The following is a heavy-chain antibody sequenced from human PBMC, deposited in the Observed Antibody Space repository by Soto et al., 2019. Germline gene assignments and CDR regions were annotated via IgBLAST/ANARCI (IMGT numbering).Heavy chain of an antibody. CDR1: GFTYSDHY. V-gene: IGHV3-72*01. CDR3: TRRVSGWYFDC. CDR2: ISNRGTGHTI. J-gene: IGHJ4*02. D-gene: IGHD6-19*01. Sequence: GGSLRLSCAASGFTYSDHYIDWVRQAPGKGLEWIGRISNRGTGHTIEYAASVKGRFSISRDDSKNSLYLQMNSLKTEDTAVYFCTRRVSGWYFDCWGQGTLVTVSS.